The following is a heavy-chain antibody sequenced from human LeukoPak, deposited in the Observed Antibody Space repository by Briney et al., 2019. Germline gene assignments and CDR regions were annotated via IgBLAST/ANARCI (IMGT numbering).Heavy chain of an antibody. J-gene: IGHJ5*02. CDR2: IYYSGST. CDR3: ARDSGTTGEVKFDP. CDR1: GGSISSYY. V-gene: IGHV4-59*01. Sequence: PSETLSLTCTVSGGSISSYYWSWIRQPPGKGLEWIGYIYYSGSTNYNPSLKSRVTISIDTSKNQFSLKLSSVTTADTAVYYCARDSGTTGEVKFDPWGQGTLVTVSS. D-gene: IGHD3-10*01.